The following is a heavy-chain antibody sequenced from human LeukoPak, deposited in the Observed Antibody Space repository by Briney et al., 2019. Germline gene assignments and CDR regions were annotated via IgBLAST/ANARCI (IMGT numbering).Heavy chain of an antibody. D-gene: IGHD1-14*01. CDR1: GFTFRSYS. J-gene: IGHJ3*02. V-gene: IGHV3-21*01. CDR3: ANPYI. CDR2: ITSSSGNI. Sequence: GSLRLSCVASGFTFRSYSMNWVRQAPGKGLEWVSSITSSSGNIYYADSVRGRFTISRDNAKNSLYLQMNSLRAEDTAVCYCANPYIWGQGTMVTVSS.